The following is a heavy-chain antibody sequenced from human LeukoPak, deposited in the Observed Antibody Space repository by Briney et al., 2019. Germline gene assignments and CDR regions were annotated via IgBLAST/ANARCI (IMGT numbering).Heavy chain of an antibody. CDR2: ISWDGGST. V-gene: IGHV3-43*01. Sequence: GGSLRLSCAASGFTFDDYTMHWVRQAPGKGLEWVSLISWDGGSTYYADSVKGRFTISRDNSKNFLYLQMNSLRTEDTALYYCAKDLGRGRASHWYFDLWGRGTLVTVSP. CDR1: GFTFDDYT. D-gene: IGHD1-26*01. CDR3: AKDLGRGRASHWYFDL. J-gene: IGHJ2*01.